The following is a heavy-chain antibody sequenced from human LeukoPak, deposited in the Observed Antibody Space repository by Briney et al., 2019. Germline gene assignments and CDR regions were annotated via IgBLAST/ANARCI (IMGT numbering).Heavy chain of an antibody. CDR1: GFTFSSYA. CDR3: ARGVADYYDSSGYQN. Sequence: GGSLRLSCAASGFTFSSYAMHWVRQAPGKGLEWVAVISYDGSNKYYADSVKGRFTISRDNSKNTLYLQMNSLRVEDTAMYYCARGVADYYDSSGYQNWGQGTLVTVSS. J-gene: IGHJ4*02. V-gene: IGHV3-30-3*01. CDR2: ISYDGSNK. D-gene: IGHD3-22*01.